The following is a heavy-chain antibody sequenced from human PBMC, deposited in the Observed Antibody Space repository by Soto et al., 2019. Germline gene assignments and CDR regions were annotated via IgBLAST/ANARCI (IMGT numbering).Heavy chain of an antibody. CDR1: GGSISSGGYY. D-gene: IGHD3-10*01. Sequence: SETLSLTCTVSGGSISSGGYYWSWIRQHPGKGLEWIGYIYYSGSTHYNPSLKSRVTISVDTSKNQFSLKLSSVTAADTAVYYCARGGAMVRGVIPPHNWFDPWGQGTLVTVSS. J-gene: IGHJ5*02. CDR3: ARGGAMVRGVIPPHNWFDP. CDR2: IYYSGST. V-gene: IGHV4-31*03.